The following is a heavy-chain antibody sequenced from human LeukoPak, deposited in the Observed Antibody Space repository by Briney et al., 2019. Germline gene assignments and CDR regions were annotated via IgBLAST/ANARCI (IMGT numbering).Heavy chain of an antibody. Sequence: PSETLSLTCTVSGCSISSSYYYWGWIRQPPGKGLEWIGSIYYSGSTYYNPSLKSRVTISVDTSKNQFSLKLRSVTAADTAVYYCAREGPGYDYVWGSYRYENWFDPWGQGTLVTVSS. D-gene: IGHD3-16*02. V-gene: IGHV4-39*07. J-gene: IGHJ5*02. CDR3: AREGPGYDYVWGSYRYENWFDP. CDR2: IYYSGST. CDR1: GCSISSSYYY.